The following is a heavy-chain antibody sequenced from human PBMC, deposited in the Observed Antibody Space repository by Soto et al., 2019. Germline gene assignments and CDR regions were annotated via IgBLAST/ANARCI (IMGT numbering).Heavy chain of an antibody. Sequence: QVQLVQSGAEVKKPGASVKVSCKASGYTFTSYDINWVRQATGQGLEWMGWMNPNSGNTGYAQKFQGRVTLTRNTSIRTAYMELSSLRSEDTAVYYCARGVRSWSNYYLDVWGKGTTVTVSS. D-gene: IGHD1-1*01. J-gene: IGHJ6*03. V-gene: IGHV1-8*01. CDR2: MNPNSGNT. CDR3: ARGVRSWSNYYLDV. CDR1: GYTFTSYD.